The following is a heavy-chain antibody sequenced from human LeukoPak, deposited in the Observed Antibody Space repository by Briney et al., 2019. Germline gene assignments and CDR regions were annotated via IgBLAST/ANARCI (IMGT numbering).Heavy chain of an antibody. Sequence: SETLSLTCTVSGGSISSSNSYWGWIRQSPGKGLEWIASIYFSGSTYYNPSLKSRVTISVDTSKNQSSLKLNSVTATDTAVYYCARETSGKYWHDPWGQGTLVTVSS. CDR1: GGSISSSNSY. V-gene: IGHV4-39*01. CDR3: ARETSGKYWHDP. CDR2: IYFSGST. J-gene: IGHJ5*02. D-gene: IGHD1-26*01.